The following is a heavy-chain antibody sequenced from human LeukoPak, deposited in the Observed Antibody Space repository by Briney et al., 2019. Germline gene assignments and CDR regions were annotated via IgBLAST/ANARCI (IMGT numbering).Heavy chain of an antibody. CDR2: ISGNGGST. J-gene: IGHJ4*02. Sequence: GGSLRLSCSASGFTLSTYAMHWVRQAPGKGLEHVSVISGNGGSTYYADSVKGRFTISRDNSKNTLYLQLNSLRAEDTAVYYCAKGAGNFDWSYHDYWGQGTLVTVSS. D-gene: IGHD3-9*01. CDR3: AKGAGNFDWSYHDY. V-gene: IGHV3-64*04. CDR1: GFTLSTYA.